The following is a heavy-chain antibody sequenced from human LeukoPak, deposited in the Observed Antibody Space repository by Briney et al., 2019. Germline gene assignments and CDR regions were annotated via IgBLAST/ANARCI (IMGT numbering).Heavy chain of an antibody. CDR1: GFTFSSYT. V-gene: IGHV3-21*01. CDR2: ISSSSSYI. CDR3: ARDLTGTLSMDV. J-gene: IGHJ6*03. Sequence: GGSLRLSCAASGFTFSSYTMSWVRQAPGKGLEWVSSISSSSSYIYYADSVKGRFTISRDNAKNSLYLQMNSLRAEDTAVYYCARDLTGTLSMDVWGKGTTVTVSS. D-gene: IGHD1-20*01.